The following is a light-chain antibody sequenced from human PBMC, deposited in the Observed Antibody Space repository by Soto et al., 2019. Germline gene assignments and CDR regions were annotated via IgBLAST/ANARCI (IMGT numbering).Light chain of an antibody. CDR3: QKYNTAPWT. J-gene: IGKJ1*01. CDR1: QDISNY. V-gene: IGKV1-27*01. CDR2: AAS. Sequence: DIPMTQSPSSLSASIGDRVTITCRASQDISNYLAWYQQKPGKVPKLLIYAASTLQSGVPSRFSGSGSGTDFTLTISSLQPEDVATYHCQKYNTAPWTFGQGTKVEIK.